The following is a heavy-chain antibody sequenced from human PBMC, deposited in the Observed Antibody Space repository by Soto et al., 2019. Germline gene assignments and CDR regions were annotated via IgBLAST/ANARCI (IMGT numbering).Heavy chain of an antibody. J-gene: IGHJ4*02. V-gene: IGHV1-18*01. CDR1: GYTFNSYG. D-gene: IGHD3-9*01. CDR3: ARGDYYDILTGYSRSFDY. CDR2: ISAYNGNT. Sequence: GASVKVSCKASGYTFNSYGISWVRQAPGQGLEWMGWISAYNGNTNYAQKLQGRVTMTTDTSTSTAYMELRSLRSDDTAVYYCARGDYYDILTGYSRSFDYWGQGTLVTVSS.